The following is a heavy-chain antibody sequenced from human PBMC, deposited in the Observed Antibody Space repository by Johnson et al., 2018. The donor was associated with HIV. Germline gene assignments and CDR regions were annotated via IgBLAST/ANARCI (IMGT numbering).Heavy chain of an antibody. CDR2: IFGGGTT. CDR3: ARDPFPRFYAFDI. J-gene: IGHJ3*02. Sequence: VQLVESGGGLVQPGGSLRLSCAASGFSVSSNYMSWVRQAPGKGLEWVSVIFGGGTTYYTDSVKGRFTISRDNSKNTLYLQRNSLRAEDTAVYYCARDPFPRFYAFDIWGQGTMVIVSS. V-gene: IGHV3-66*01. CDR1: GFSVSSNY.